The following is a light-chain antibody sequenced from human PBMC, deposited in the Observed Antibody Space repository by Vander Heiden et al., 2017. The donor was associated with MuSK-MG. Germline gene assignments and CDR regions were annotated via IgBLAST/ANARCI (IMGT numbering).Light chain of an antibody. V-gene: IGKV1-33*01. CDR3: QQYDNLPLI. Sequence: DIKMTQSPSSLSASVGDRVTITCQASQDISNYLNWYQQKPGKAPKLLIFDASNLETGVPSRFSGSGSGTDFTFTINSLQPEDIATYYCQQYDNLPLIFGGGTKVEIK. J-gene: IGKJ4*01. CDR1: QDISNY. CDR2: DAS.